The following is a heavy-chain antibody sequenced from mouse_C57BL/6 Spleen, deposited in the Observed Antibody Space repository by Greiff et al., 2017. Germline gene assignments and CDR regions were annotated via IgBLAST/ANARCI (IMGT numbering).Heavy chain of an antibody. Sequence: QVQLQQPGPELVKPGASVKLSCKASGYTFTSYWMHWVKQRPGQGLEWIGNINPSNGGNNYNEKFKSKATLTVDKSSSTAYMQLSSLTSEDSAVYYCARAEYDYDGWLAYWGQGTLVTVSA. D-gene: IGHD2-4*01. J-gene: IGHJ3*01. V-gene: IGHV1-53*01. CDR3: ARAEYDYDGWLAY. CDR1: GYTFTSYW. CDR2: INPSNGGN.